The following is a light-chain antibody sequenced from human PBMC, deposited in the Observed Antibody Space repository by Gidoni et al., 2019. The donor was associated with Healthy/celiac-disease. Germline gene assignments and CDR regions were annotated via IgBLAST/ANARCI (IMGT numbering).Light chain of an antibody. CDR1: QSISSY. CDR2: AAS. J-gene: IGKJ2*01. CDR3: QQSYSTPYT. Sequence: DIQMTQSPSSLSASVGDRVTITCRASQSISSYLNWYQQKPGKAPKLLIYAASSLQSGVPSRFSGSGSGTDFTLTISSLQPEDFATYYCQQSYSTPYTFXQGTKLEIK. V-gene: IGKV1-39*01.